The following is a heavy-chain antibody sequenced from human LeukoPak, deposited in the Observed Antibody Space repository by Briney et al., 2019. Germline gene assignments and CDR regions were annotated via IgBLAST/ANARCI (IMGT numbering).Heavy chain of an antibody. CDR1: GYTSTDYY. D-gene: IGHD1-26*01. V-gene: IGHV1-2*02. CDR2: INADIGGT. J-gene: IGHJ3*02. CDR3: ARYSPAPLDAFEI. Sequence: GASVKVSCKATGYTSTDYYIHWVRQAPGQGLEWMGWINADIGGTHYAQNFQGRVTMTRDTSTGTAYMEVSRLRSDDTAMYYCARYSPAPLDAFEIWGQGTMVSVSS.